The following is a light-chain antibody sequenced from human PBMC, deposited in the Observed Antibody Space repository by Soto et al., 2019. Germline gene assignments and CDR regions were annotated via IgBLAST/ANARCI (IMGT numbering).Light chain of an antibody. CDR1: QSVGNN. V-gene: IGKV3-15*01. Sequence: EILMTQSPTTLSVSPGERATLSFSASQSVGNNLAWYQQRRGQAPRRLIYGASTRATGIPARFSGSGSGTEFTLTISSLQSEDFAVYYCQQYNNWPQWTFGQGTKVDIK. CDR3: QQYNNWPQWT. J-gene: IGKJ1*01. CDR2: GAS.